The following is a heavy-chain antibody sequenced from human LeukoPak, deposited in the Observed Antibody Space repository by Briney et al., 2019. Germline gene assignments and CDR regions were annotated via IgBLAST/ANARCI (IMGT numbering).Heavy chain of an antibody. J-gene: IGHJ2*01. V-gene: IGHV3-23*01. CDR1: GFTFSRYG. CDR3: ARYYYDSSGYYGGYWYFDL. Sequence: GGTLRLSCAASGFTFSRYGMSWVRQAPGKGLEWVSAISGSGGSTYYADSVKGRFTISRDNAKNTLYLQMNSLRAEDTAVYYCARYYYDSSGYYGGYWYFDLWGRGTLVTVSS. CDR2: ISGSGGST. D-gene: IGHD3-22*01.